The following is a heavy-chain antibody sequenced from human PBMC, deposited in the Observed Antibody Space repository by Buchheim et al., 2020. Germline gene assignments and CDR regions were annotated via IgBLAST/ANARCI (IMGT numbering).Heavy chain of an antibody. CDR3: ARVAHDYSKPGLRVGGDY. CDR2: ISSSSSTI. D-gene: IGHD4-11*01. V-gene: IGHV3-48*04. Sequence: EVQLVESGGGLVQPGGSLRLSCAASGFTFSSYSMNWVRQAPGKGLEWVSYISSSSSTIYYADSVKGRFTISRDNAKNSLYLQVNSLRAEDTTVYYCARVAHDYSKPGLRVGGDYWGQGAL. J-gene: IGHJ4*02. CDR1: GFTFSSYS.